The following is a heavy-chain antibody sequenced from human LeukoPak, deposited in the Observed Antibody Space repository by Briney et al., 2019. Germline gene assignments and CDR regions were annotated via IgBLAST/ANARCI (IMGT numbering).Heavy chain of an antibody. CDR1: GFTFSSYG. D-gene: IGHD6-13*01. Sequence: GGSLRLSCAASGFTFSSYGMHWVRQAPGKGLEWVAVIWYDGSNKYYADSVKGRFTISRDNSKNTLHLQMNSLRAEDTAVYYCASTSAAGTADLDYWGQGTLVTVSS. J-gene: IGHJ4*02. CDR3: ASTSAAGTADLDY. CDR2: IWYDGSNK. V-gene: IGHV3-33*01.